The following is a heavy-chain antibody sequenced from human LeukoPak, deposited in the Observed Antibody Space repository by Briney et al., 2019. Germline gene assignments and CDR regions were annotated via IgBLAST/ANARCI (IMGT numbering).Heavy chain of an antibody. CDR1: GFIFSNYG. D-gene: IGHD5-24*01. J-gene: IGHJ4*02. CDR3: ATLRGDSHGYDY. V-gene: IGHV3-30*03. CDR2: ISHDGRTE. Sequence: GRSLRLSCAASGFIFSNYGMHWVRQAPGKGPEWVAVISHDGRTEYYADSVKGRFTISRDNSKNTLYLQMFSLRDEDTAVYYCATLRGDSHGYDYWGLGTLVSVSS.